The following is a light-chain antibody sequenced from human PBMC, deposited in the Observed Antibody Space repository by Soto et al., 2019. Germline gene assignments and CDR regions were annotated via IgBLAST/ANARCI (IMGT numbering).Light chain of an antibody. CDR2: GAS. CDR1: QSVSSSY. J-gene: IGKJ1*01. CDR3: QQCGSSPPT. V-gene: IGKV3-20*01. Sequence: EIVLTQSPGTLSLSPGEGATLSCRASQSVSSSYLAWYQQKPGQAPRLLIYGASSRATGIPDRFSGSGSGTDCTLTISRLEPEDFAVYYCQQCGSSPPTFGQGTKVEIK.